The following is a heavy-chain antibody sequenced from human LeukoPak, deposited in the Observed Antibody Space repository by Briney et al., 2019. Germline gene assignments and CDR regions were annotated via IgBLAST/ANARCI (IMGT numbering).Heavy chain of an antibody. CDR3: ASTNYDILTGYYHPCYFDY. V-gene: IGHV4-30-4*01. Sequence: PSQTLSLTCTVSGVSISNGDYYWSWIRQPPGKVLEWIGYIYYRGSTYYNPSLKSRVTISVDTSKNQFSLKLSSVTAADTAVYYCASTNYDILTGYYHPCYFDYWGQGTLVTVSS. CDR2: IYYRGST. J-gene: IGHJ4*02. D-gene: IGHD3-9*01. CDR1: GVSISNGDYY.